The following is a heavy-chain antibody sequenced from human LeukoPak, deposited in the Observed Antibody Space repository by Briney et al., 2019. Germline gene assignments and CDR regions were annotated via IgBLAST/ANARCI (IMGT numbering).Heavy chain of an antibody. CDR2: IYYSGST. CDR3: ARHGIRGYYYPPFDY. J-gene: IGHJ4*02. CDR1: GGSISSSIYY. Sequence: SETLSLTGTVSGGSISSSIYYWGWIHQPPGKGLEWIGSIYYSGSTYYNPSLKSRVTISVDTSKNQFSLKLSSVTAADTAVYYCARHGIRGYYYPPFDYWGQGTLVTVSS. V-gene: IGHV4-39*01. D-gene: IGHD3-22*01.